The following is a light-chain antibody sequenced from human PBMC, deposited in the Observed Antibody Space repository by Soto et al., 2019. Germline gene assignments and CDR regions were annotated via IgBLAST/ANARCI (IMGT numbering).Light chain of an antibody. CDR1: QSVSSSY. J-gene: IGKJ2*02. CDR3: QQSGT. Sequence: EIVLTHSPGTLSLSPGERATLSCRASQSVSSSYLAWYQQKPGQAPRLLIYGASSRATGIPDRFSGSGYGTHFPLTISRLEHEDFAVYYCQQSGTFGQGTKLEIK. CDR2: GAS. V-gene: IGKV3-20*01.